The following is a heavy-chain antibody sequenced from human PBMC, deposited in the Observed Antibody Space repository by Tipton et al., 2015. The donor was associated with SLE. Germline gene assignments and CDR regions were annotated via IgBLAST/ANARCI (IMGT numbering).Heavy chain of an antibody. V-gene: IGHV4-31*03. Sequence: LSLSCTVSGGSISSGDYDWSWIRQHPGKGLEWIGYMYYSGSTYYNPSLKSRVSISGDTSENQFSLRLSSVTAADTAVYYCARTSGSYMDYWGQGTLVTVSS. D-gene: IGHD3-10*01. CDR2: MYYSGST. CDR3: ARTSGSYMDY. CDR1: GGSISSGDYD. J-gene: IGHJ4*02.